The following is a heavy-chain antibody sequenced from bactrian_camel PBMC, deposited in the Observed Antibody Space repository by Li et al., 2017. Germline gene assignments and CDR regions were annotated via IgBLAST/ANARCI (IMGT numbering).Heavy chain of an antibody. D-gene: IGHD1*01. V-gene: IGHV3S1*01. Sequence: QVQLVESGGGLVQPGGSLRLSCAASGFGFSGYGMSWVRQAPGKGLEWVSTIASDGNAYYADSVKGRFTISRDNAKNTVYLQLSSLKTEEMAMYYCTKSGGRSYASGYNFWGQGTQVTVS. CDR2: IASDGNA. CDR1: GFGFSGYG. J-gene: IGHJ4*01. CDR3: TKSGGRSYASGYNF.